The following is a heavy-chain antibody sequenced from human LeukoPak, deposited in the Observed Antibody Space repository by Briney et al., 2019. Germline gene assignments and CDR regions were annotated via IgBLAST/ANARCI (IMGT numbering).Heavy chain of an antibody. V-gene: IGHV1-69*01. CDR2: IIPIFGTA. J-gene: IGHJ4*02. CDR1: GGTFSSYA. Sequence: SVKVSCQACGGTFSSYAISWVRQAPGKGLEWMGGIIPIFGTANYAQKFQGRVTITADESTSTAYMELSSLRSEDTAVYYCARWGGDSSGYAIDYWGQGTLVTVSS. CDR3: ARWGGDSSGYAIDY. D-gene: IGHD3-22*01.